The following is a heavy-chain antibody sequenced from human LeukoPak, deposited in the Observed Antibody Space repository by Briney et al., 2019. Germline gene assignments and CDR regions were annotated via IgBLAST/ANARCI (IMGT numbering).Heavy chain of an antibody. CDR2: IYYSGST. CDR1: GGSINNYF. V-gene: IGHV4-59*01. Sequence: SETLSLTCSVSGGSINNYFWSWIRQPPGKGLEWIGYIYYSGSTSYNPSLKSRVTISVDTSRNQFSLRLSSVTAVDTVVYYCAREGLYDVLTGYYHSWLDPWGQGTLVTVSS. D-gene: IGHD3-9*01. CDR3: AREGLYDVLTGYYHSWLDP. J-gene: IGHJ5*02.